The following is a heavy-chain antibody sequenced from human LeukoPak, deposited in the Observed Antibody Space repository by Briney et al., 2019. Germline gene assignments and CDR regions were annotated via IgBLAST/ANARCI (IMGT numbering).Heavy chain of an antibody. J-gene: IGHJ6*03. Sequence: PSETLSLTCTVSGGSISSSSYYWGWIRQPPGKGLEWIGSIYYSGSTYYNPSLKSRVTISVDTSKNQFSLKLSSVTAADTAVYYCARGRGRYCTNGVCYLEAYYYYYMDVWGKGTTVTVSS. CDR2: IYYSGST. CDR1: GGSISSSSYY. CDR3: ARGRGRYCTNGVCYLEAYYYYYMDV. D-gene: IGHD2-8*01. V-gene: IGHV4-39*01.